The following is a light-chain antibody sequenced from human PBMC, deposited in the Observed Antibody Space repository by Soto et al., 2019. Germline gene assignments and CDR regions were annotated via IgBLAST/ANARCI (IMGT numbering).Light chain of an antibody. CDR2: DVS. V-gene: IGLV2-11*01. J-gene: IGLJ1*01. CDR1: SSDVGGYNY. CDR3: CSYAGSIYV. Sequence: QSFLTQPRSVSGSPGQSVTISCTGTSSDVGGYNYVSWYQHHPGKAPKLMIYDVSKRPSGVPDRFSGSKSGNTASLTISGLQAEDEADYSCCSYAGSIYVFGTGTKVTVL.